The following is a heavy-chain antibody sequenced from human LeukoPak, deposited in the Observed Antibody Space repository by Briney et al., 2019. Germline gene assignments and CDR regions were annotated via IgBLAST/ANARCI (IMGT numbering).Heavy chain of an antibody. V-gene: IGHV5-51*01. Sequence: PGESLKISCKASGYIVPNCRLGWARQMPGKGLEWMGIIYPRDSDTRYSPSFQGQVTVSADKSISTAYLQWSSLEASDTAMYYCVIRQYRGYDFDFWGQGTLVTVSS. CDR1: GYIVPNCR. CDR3: VIRQYRGYDFDF. D-gene: IGHD5-12*01. J-gene: IGHJ4*02. CDR2: IYPRDSDT.